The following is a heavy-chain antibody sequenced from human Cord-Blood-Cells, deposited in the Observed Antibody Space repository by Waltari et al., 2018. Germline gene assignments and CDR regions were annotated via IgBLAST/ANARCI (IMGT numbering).Heavy chain of an antibody. CDR1: GFTFSNAW. CDR2: IKSKTDGGTT. Sequence: EVQLVESGGGLVKPGVSLRLSCAASGFTFSNAWMSWVRQAPGKGLEWVGRIKSKTDGGTTDYAAPVKGRFTISRDDSKNTLYLQMNSLKTEDTAVYYCTTYFSSGSYYFDYWGQGTLVTVSS. CDR3: TTYFSSGSYYFDY. J-gene: IGHJ4*02. V-gene: IGHV3-15*01. D-gene: IGHD1-26*01.